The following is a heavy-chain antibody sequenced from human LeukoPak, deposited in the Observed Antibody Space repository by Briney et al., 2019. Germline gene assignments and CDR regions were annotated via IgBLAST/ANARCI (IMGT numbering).Heavy chain of an antibody. CDR3: AMDTXXLKRFDS. CDR2: IHSGGST. J-gene: IGHJ4*02. Sequence: PSETLSLTCTVSGDSISTTAYYWGWVRQPPGKGLEWIGTIHSGGSTYYALSLKDRVTISVDASRNQFSLELNSVTAADTAVYYCAMDTXXLKRFDSWSQGTLVSVSS. CDR1: GDSISTTAYY. V-gene: IGHV4-39*01. D-gene: IGHD5-18*01.